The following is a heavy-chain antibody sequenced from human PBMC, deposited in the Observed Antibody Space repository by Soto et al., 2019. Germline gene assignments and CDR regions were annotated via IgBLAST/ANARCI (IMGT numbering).Heavy chain of an antibody. CDR3: AHRTNDSYFKY. CDR1: GFSPSATGVG. V-gene: IGHV2-5*02. CDR2: IYWDDDK. J-gene: IGHJ4*02. Sequence: QITLKESGPTLVKPTQTLTLTCTFSGFSPSATGVGVAWIRQPPGKALEWLALIYWDDDKRYSPSLKSRLTITKDTSKNQVVLTMTNMDPVDTCTYYCAHRTNDSYFKYWGQGTLVTVSS.